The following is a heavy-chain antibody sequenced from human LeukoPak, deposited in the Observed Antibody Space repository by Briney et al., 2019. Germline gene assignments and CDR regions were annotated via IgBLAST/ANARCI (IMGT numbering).Heavy chain of an antibody. V-gene: IGHV3-23*01. CDR1: GFTFSAYS. CDR3: AKDGYYGGRSWGYFDS. CDR2: IGVSGVVT. Sequence: PGGSLRVSCAASGFTFSAYSMSWVRQAPGKGLEWVSAIGVSGVVTYYADSVKGRFTVSRDNSKSMLYLQVNSLRAEDTAVYYCAKDGYYGGRSWGYFDSWGQGILVTVSS. D-gene: IGHD3-10*01. J-gene: IGHJ4*02.